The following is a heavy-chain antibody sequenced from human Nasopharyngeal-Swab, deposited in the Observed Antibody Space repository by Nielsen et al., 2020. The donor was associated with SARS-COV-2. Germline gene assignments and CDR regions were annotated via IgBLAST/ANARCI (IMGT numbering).Heavy chain of an antibody. V-gene: IGHV3-30-3*01. D-gene: IGHD3-3*01. J-gene: IGHJ6*02. Sequence: GESLKISCAASGFTFSSYAMHWVRQAQGKGLEWVAVISYDGSNKYYADSVKGRFTISRDNSKNTLYLQMNSLRAEDTAVYYCARGPYYDFWSGYSPGFESYYYYGMDVWGQGTTVTVSS. CDR1: GFTFSSYA. CDR3: ARGPYYDFWSGYSPGFESYYYYGMDV. CDR2: ISYDGSNK.